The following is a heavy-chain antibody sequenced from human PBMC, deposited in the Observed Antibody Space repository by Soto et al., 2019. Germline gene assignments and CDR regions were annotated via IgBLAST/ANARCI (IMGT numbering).Heavy chain of an antibody. CDR2: VHYSWGS. D-gene: IGHD3-10*01. V-gene: IGHV4-59*08. J-gene: IGHJ6*02. CDR3: ARQGFGALHGLADV. CDR1: GGSISSYH. Sequence: QVLLQESGPGLVKPSETLSLSCTVSGGSISSYHWSWIRQTPGKGLEWIGYVHYSWGSNYNPSLKSRVAISLDTSKSQFSLKLTSVTATDTAVYYCARQGFGALHGLADVWGQGTTVTVSS.